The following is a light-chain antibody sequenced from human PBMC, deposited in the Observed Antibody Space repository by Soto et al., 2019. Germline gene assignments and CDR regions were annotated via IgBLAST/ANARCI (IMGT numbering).Light chain of an antibody. CDR3: QHYGSSPLS. Sequence: EIVLTQSPGTLSLSPGERATLSCRASQSISGLYLAWYQQKSGQPPRLLIYAASSRTPGIPDRFSGSGSGTDFTLTISRLEPEDFAVYFCQHYGSSPLSFGGGTKVDIK. CDR1: QSISGLY. CDR2: AAS. V-gene: IGKV3-20*01. J-gene: IGKJ4*01.